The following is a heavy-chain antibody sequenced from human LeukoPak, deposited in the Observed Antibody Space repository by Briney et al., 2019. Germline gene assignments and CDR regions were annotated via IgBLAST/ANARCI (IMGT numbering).Heavy chain of an antibody. V-gene: IGHV1-2*02. J-gene: IGHJ5*02. CDR2: INPNSGGT. CDR1: GYTFTDYY. CDR3: ARVGYDILTGYYTQEGWFDP. Sequence: ASVKVSCKASGYTFTDYYMHWVRQAPGQGLEWMGWINPNSGGTNYAQKFQGRVTMTRDTSTSTAYMELRSLRSDDTAAYYCARVGYDILTGYYTQEGWFDPWGQGTLVTVSS. D-gene: IGHD3-9*01.